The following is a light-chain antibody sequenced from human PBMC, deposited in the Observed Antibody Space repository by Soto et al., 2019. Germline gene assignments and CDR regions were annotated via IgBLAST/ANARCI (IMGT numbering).Light chain of an antibody. CDR1: QSISSW. CDR3: QQYNSYPPT. Sequence: DIQMTQSPSTLSASVGDRVTITCRASQSISSWLAWYQQKPGKAPKLLIYKASSLESGVPSRFSGSGSETEFTLTISSLQPDDFATYYCQQYNSYPPTFGGGTKVEIK. J-gene: IGKJ4*01. V-gene: IGKV1-5*03. CDR2: KAS.